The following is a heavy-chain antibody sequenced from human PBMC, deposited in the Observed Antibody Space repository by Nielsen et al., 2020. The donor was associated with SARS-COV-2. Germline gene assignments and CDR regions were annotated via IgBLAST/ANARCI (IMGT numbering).Heavy chain of an antibody. CDR2: ISWNSGSI. J-gene: IGHJ4*02. CDR3: ARDLGDY. CDR1: GFTFDDYA. V-gene: IGHV3-9*01. Sequence: SLKISCAASGFTFDDYAMHWVQQAPGKGLEWVSGISWNSGSIGYADSVKGRFTISRDNAKNSLYLQMNSLRAEDTAVYYCARDLGDYWGQGTLVTVSS.